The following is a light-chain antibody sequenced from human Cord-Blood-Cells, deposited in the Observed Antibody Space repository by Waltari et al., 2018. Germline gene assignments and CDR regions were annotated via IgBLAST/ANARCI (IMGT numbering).Light chain of an antibody. CDR2: KAS. V-gene: IGKV1-5*03. CDR3: QQYKSYSRT. Sequence: DIQMTQSPSTLSASVGDRDTITCRASQSISSRLAWYQQKPGKAPKLLIYKASSLESGVPSRFSGSGSGTEFTLTSSSLQPDDFATYYCQQYKSYSRTFGEGTKVEIK. CDR1: QSISSR. J-gene: IGKJ1*01.